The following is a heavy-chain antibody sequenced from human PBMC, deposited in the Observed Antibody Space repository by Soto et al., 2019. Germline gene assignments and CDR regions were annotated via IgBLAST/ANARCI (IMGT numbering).Heavy chain of an antibody. V-gene: IGHV3-48*02. Sequence: GGSLRLSCAASGFTFSSYSMNWVRQAPGKGLEWVSYISSSSSTIYYADSVKGRFTISRDNAKNSLYLQMNSLRDEDTAVYYCARDLNDYSNYMGDYYYYYGMDVWGQGTTVTVSS. J-gene: IGHJ6*02. CDR2: ISSSSSTI. CDR1: GFTFSSYS. D-gene: IGHD4-4*01. CDR3: ARDLNDYSNYMGDYYYYYGMDV.